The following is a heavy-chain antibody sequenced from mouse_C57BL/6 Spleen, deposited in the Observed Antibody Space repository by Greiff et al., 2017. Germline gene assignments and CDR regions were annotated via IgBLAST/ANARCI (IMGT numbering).Heavy chain of an antibody. CDR3: ARGYGNYFDY. J-gene: IGHJ2*01. Sequence: EVKLMESGGGLVKPGGSLKLSCAASGFTFSDYGMHWVRQAPEKGLEWVAYISSGSSTIYYADPVKGRFTISRDNAKNTLFLQMTSLRSEDTAMYYCARGYGNYFDYWGQGTTLTVSS. CDR1: GFTFSDYG. CDR2: ISSGSSTI. D-gene: IGHD2-1*01. V-gene: IGHV5-17*01.